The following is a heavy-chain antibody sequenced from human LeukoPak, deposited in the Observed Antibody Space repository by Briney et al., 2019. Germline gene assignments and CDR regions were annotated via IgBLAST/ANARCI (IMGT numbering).Heavy chain of an antibody. Sequence: PGGSLRLSCAATGFTFSNYWMNRVRQAPGKGLEWVANIKQDGSEKYYVDSVKGRFTISRDNARNSLYLQMNSLRAEDTAVYYCARGGYGDYFYWGQGTLVTVSS. J-gene: IGHJ4*02. D-gene: IGHD4-17*01. V-gene: IGHV3-7*04. CDR2: IKQDGSEK. CDR3: ARGGYGDYFY. CDR1: GFTFSNYW.